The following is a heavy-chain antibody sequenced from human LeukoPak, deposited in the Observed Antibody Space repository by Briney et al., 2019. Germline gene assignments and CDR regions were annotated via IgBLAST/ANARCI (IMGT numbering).Heavy chain of an antibody. V-gene: IGHV4-61*02. D-gene: IGHD3-10*01. CDR1: GGSISSGSYY. CDR3: ARGGSGSYDPTFDY. J-gene: IGHJ4*02. CDR2: IYTSGST. Sequence: PSQTLSLTCTVSGGSISSGSYYWSWIRQPAGRGLEWIGRIYTSGSTNYNPSLKGRVTISVDTSKNQFSLKLSSVTAADTAVYYCARGGSGSYDPTFDYWGQGTLVTVSS.